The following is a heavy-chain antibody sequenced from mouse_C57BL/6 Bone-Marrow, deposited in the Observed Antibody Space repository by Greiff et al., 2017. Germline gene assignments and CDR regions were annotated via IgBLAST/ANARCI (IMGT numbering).Heavy chain of an antibody. J-gene: IGHJ3*01. CDR1: GFTFSDYG. D-gene: IGHD2-4*01. CDR2: ISSGSSTI. Sequence: DVHLVESGGGLVKPGGSLKLSCAASGFTFSDYGMHWVRQAPEKGLEWVAYISSGSSTIYYADTVKGRFTISRDNAKNTLFLQMTSLRSEDTAMYYCARRLGDYDVWFAYWGQGTLVTVSA. V-gene: IGHV5-17*01. CDR3: ARRLGDYDVWFAY.